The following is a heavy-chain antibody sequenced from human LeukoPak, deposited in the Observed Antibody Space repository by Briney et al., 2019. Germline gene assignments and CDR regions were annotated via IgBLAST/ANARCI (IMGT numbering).Heavy chain of an antibody. CDR2: IYYSGSA. J-gene: IGHJ5*02. D-gene: IGHD3-10*01. CDR1: GGSISSYY. Sequence: SETLSLTCTVSGGSISSYYWSWIRQPPGKGLEWIGYIYYSGSANYNPSLKSRVTISVDTSKDQFSLKLSSVTAADTAVYYCARENTDRGVIYWFDPWGQGTLVTVSS. CDR3: ARENTDRGVIYWFDP. V-gene: IGHV4-59*01.